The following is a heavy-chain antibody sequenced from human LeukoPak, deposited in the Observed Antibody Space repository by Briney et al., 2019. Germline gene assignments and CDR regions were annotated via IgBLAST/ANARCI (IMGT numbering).Heavy chain of an antibody. Sequence: TSGTLSLTCAVSGGSISSSNWWSWVRQPPGKGLEWIGKIYHSGSTKYNPSLKSRVTISVDKSKNQFSLKLSSVTAADTAVYYCARYSSSYNYFDYWGQGTLVTVSS. CDR3: ARYSSSYNYFDY. CDR1: GGSISSSNW. J-gene: IGHJ4*02. CDR2: IYHSGST. D-gene: IGHD6-13*01. V-gene: IGHV4-4*02.